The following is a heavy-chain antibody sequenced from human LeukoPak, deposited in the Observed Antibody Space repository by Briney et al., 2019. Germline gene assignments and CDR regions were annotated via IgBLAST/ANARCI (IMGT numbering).Heavy chain of an antibody. J-gene: IGHJ4*02. D-gene: IGHD1-26*01. V-gene: IGHV3-48*04. CDR2: ISSSSSTI. CDR1: GFTFSSYS. CDR3: ARDPTVGATTADY. Sequence: GGSLRLSCAASGFTFSSYSMNWVRQAPGKGLEWVSYISSSSSTIYYADSVKGRFTISRDNAKNSLYLQMNSLRAEDTAVYYCARDPTVGATTADYWGQGTLVTVSS.